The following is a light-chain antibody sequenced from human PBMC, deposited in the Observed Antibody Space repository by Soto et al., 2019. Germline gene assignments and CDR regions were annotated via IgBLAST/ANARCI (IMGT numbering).Light chain of an antibody. CDR2: GAS. CDR3: QQYNNWPLT. CDR1: QTVTSN. V-gene: IGKV3-15*01. J-gene: IGKJ4*01. Sequence: EIVLTQSPGSLSLSPGERATISCRASQTVTSNYLAWYQQKPGQAPRLLIYGASTRATGIPARFSGTGSGTEFTLTINSLHSEDVAVYYCQQYNNWPLTVGGGTKVDIK.